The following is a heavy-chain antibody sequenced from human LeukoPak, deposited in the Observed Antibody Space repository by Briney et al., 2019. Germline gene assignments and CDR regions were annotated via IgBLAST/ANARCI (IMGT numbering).Heavy chain of an antibody. V-gene: IGHV3-23*01. CDR3: AKKPALIKYPFDN. D-gene: IGHD2-2*01. CDR1: GLTIRDYA. CDR2: LSATGDYT. J-gene: IGHJ4*02. Sequence: GGSLRLSCVGSGLTIRDYAMGWVRQAPGKGLEWVSVLSATGDYTEYADSVRGRFTISRDTSQNTLSLQMYSLRAEDTALYYCAKKPALIKYPFDNWGQGTLVSVSS.